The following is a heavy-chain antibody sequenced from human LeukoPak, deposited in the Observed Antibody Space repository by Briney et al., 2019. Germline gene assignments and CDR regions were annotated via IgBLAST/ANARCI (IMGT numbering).Heavy chain of an antibody. CDR1: GFTFSIYS. J-gene: IGHJ5*02. V-gene: IGHV3-64D*06. CDR3: VKDDSSFYESGSYVS. CDR2: ISSNGGST. D-gene: IGHD3-22*01. Sequence: GGCLRPSCSASGFTFSIYSMHWVRQAPGKGLEYVSAISSNGGSTYYAGSVKGRSTISRDNSKNTLSLQMSSLRAEDTAVYWCVKDDSSFYESGSYVSWGQGTLVTVSS.